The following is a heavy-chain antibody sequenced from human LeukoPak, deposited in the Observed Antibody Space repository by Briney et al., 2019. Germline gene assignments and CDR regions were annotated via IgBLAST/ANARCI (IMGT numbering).Heavy chain of an antibody. Sequence: PGGSLTLSCSASGFTYSSSAMLWVRPAPGKGLVYVSVINSNGDTTYYEDSLKGRFTISRDNSKNTLYLQMSSLTAEDTAVYHCVKGRPTVRGYYAGGAFDIWGQGTMVTVSS. CDR2: INSNGDTT. CDR3: VKGRPTVRGYYAGGAFDI. J-gene: IGHJ3*02. D-gene: IGHD5-18*01. CDR1: GFTYSSSA. V-gene: IGHV3-64D*09.